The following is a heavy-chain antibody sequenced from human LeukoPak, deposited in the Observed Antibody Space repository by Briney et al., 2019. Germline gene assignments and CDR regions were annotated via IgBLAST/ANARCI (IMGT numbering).Heavy chain of an antibody. V-gene: IGHV3-7*01. CDR2: MDPHGNNK. D-gene: IGHD2-8*02. J-gene: IGHJ4*02. Sequence: AGGSLRLSCAASGFTVSSNYMRWVRQAAGRGREWVANMDPHGNNKLYVDSVKGRFSISRDNAKNSLYLQMNSLRVEDTAIYYCAREHWSTPDCWGQGTLVTVSS. CDR3: AREHWSTPDC. CDR1: GFTVSSNY.